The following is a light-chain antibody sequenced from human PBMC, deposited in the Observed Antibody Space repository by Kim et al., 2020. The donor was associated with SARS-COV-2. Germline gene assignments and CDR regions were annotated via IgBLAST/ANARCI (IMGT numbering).Light chain of an antibody. CDR2: AAS. CDR3: QQTYSTPPT. CDR1: QSISNY. J-gene: IGKJ1*01. Sequence: ASVGGRVTITCRASQSISNYLNWYQQKPGKAPKLLIYAASSLQSGVPSRFSGSGSGTDFTLSISSLQPEDFATYYCQQTYSTPPTFGQGTKVDIK. V-gene: IGKV1-39*01.